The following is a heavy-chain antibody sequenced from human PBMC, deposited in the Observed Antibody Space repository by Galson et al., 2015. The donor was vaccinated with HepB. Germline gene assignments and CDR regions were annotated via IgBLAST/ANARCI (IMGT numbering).Heavy chain of an antibody. CDR2: ISAASSYT. CDR3: ARSGHCSGHSCAFDA. J-gene: IGHJ3*01. D-gene: IGHD6-19*01. CDR1: GFPFRTSY. V-gene: IGHV3-11*06. Sequence: SLRLSCAASGFPFRTSYMNWIRQSPGKGPEWLSYISAASSYTMYANSVKGRFTIPRDNLRNSLYLQMNNLGVDDTATYYCARSGHCSGHSCAFDAWGRGTVVIVSS.